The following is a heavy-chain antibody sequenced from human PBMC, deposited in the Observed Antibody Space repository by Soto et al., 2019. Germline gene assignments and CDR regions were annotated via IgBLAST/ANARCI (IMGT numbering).Heavy chain of an antibody. D-gene: IGHD5-18*01. V-gene: IGHV1-2*04. CDR2: INPNSGGT. Sequence: ASVKVSCKASGYTFTGYYMHWVRQAPGQGLEWMGWINPNSGGTNYAQKFQGWVTMTRDTSISTAYMELSRLRSDDTAAYYCARENSGYSYGYVIFDFWGQGTLVTVYS. CDR1: GYTFTGYY. J-gene: IGHJ4*02. CDR3: ARENSGYSYGYVIFDF.